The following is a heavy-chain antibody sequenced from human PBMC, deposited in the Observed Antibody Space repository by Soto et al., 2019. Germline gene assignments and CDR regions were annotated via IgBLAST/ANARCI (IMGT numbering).Heavy chain of an antibody. CDR2: ISTYTGNT. D-gene: IGHD3-10*01. J-gene: IGHJ6*02. V-gene: IGHV1-18*01. CDR1: GYTFTNYD. CDR3: ARGYYYGSGRPTPGGMDV. Sequence: QVHLVQSGAEVKKPGASVKVSCKASGYTFTNYDINWVRQAPGQGLVWMGWISTYTGNTNYAQKLQGRVTMTTDTSTSTAYMELRSLRSDDTAVYYCARGYYYGSGRPTPGGMDVWGQGTTVTVSS.